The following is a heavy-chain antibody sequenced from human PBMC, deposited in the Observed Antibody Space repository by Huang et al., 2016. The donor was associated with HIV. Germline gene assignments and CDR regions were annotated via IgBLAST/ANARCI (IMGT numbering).Heavy chain of an antibody. J-gene: IGHJ4*02. V-gene: IGHV3-11*01. D-gene: IGHD2-21*02. CDR2: ISSSGDAG. Sequence: QAQLVESGGGLVKPGGSLRLPCAASGFTFSDYYMIWIRPAPGKGLEWLAYISSSGDAGYYADSVKGRFTISRDNANQSLYIQLSSLRPEDTAMFYCAKGGGAYCGADCYELDSWGQGILVIVSS. CDR3: AKGGGAYCGADCYELDS. CDR1: GFTFSDYY.